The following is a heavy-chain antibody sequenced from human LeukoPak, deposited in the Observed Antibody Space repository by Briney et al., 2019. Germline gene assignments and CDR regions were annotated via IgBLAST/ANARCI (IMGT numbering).Heavy chain of an antibody. J-gene: IGHJ5*02. CDR1: GYTFTGYY. D-gene: IGHD3-16*02. Sequence: ASVKVSCKASGYTFTGYYMHWVRQAPGQGLEWMGWINPNSGGTNYAQNFQGRVTMTRDTSISTAYMELSSLRSEDTAVYYCARGVYDYVWGSYRHNWFDPWGQGTLVTVSS. CDR2: INPNSGGT. CDR3: ARGVYDYVWGSYRHNWFDP. V-gene: IGHV1-2*02.